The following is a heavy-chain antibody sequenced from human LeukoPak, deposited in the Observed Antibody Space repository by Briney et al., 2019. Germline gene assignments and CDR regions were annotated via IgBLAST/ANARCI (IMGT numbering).Heavy chain of an antibody. D-gene: IGHD3-10*01. Sequence: GGSLRLSCAASGFTFSSYEMNWVRQAPGKGLEWVSYISSSGSTIYYADSVKGRFTISRDNAKNSLYLQMNSLRAEDTAVYYCARDTMVRGAFDYWGQGTLVTVSS. J-gene: IGHJ4*02. CDR2: ISSSGSTI. CDR3: ARDTMVRGAFDY. CDR1: GFTFSSYE. V-gene: IGHV3-48*03.